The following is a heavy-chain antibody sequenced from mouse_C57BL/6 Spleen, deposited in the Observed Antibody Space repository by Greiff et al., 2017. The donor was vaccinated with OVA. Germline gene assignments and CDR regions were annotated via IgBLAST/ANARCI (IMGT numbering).Heavy chain of an antibody. D-gene: IGHD2-2*01. CDR2: ISSGGSYT. CDR3: ARPVVTTGAWFAY. Sequence: EVKVVESGGDLVKPGGSLKLSCAASGFTFSSYGMSWVRQTPDKRLEWVATISSGGSYTYYPDSVKGRFTISRDNAKNTLYLQMSSLKSEDTAMYYCARPVVTTGAWFAYWGQGTLVTVSA. V-gene: IGHV5-6*01. CDR1: GFTFSSYG. J-gene: IGHJ3*01.